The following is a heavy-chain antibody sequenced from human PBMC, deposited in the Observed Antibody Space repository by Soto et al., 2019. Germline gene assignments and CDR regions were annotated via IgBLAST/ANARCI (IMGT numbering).Heavy chain of an antibody. V-gene: IGHV3-30-3*01. J-gene: IGHJ4*02. CDR2: ISYDGSNK. Sequence: PGGSLRLSCAASGFTFSSYAMHWVRQAPGKGLEWVAVISYDGSNKYYADSVKGRFTISRDNSKNTLYLQMNSLRAEDTAVYYCARDPGYYDSSGYIDYWGQGTLVTVSS. CDR1: GFTFSSYA. D-gene: IGHD3-22*01. CDR3: ARDPGYYDSSGYIDY.